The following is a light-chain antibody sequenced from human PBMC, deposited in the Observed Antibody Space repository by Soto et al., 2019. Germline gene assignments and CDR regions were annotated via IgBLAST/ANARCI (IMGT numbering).Light chain of an antibody. V-gene: IGKV1-8*01. CDR3: QQYYSYPWP. Sequence: AIQFTQSPSSFSASTGDRVTITCRASQGISSYLAWYQQKPGKAPKLLIYAASTLQSGVPSRFSGSGSGTDFTLTISCLQSEDFATYYCQQYYSYPWPFGQGTKVDIK. J-gene: IGKJ1*01. CDR1: QGISSY. CDR2: AAS.